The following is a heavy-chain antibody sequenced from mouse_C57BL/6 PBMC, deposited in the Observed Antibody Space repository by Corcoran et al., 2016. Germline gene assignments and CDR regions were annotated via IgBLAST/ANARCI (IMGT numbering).Heavy chain of an antibody. V-gene: IGHV1-76*01. CDR2: IYPGSGNT. CDR1: GYTFTDYY. J-gene: IGHJ4*01. CDR3: ARRDYYYGSRWAMDY. D-gene: IGHD1-1*01. Sequence: QVQLKQSGAELVRPGASVKLSCKASGYTFTDYYINWVKQRPGQGLEWIARIYPGSGNTYYNEKFKGKATLTAEKSSSTAYMQLSSLTSEDSAVYFCARRDYYYGSRWAMDYWGQGTSVTVSS.